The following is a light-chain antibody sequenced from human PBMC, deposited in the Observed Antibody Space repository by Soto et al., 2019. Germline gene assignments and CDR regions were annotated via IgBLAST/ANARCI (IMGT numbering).Light chain of an antibody. CDR2: ATS. CDR1: QSVSRTY. V-gene: IGKV3-20*01. Sequence: EIVLTQSPGTLSLSPGERATLSCRASQSVSRTYLAWYQQKPVQAPXLLIYATSSRATGIPDRFSGSGSGTEFTLTISRLEPEDFAVYYCQQYGSSPTFGQGTRLEIK. J-gene: IGKJ5*01. CDR3: QQYGSSPT.